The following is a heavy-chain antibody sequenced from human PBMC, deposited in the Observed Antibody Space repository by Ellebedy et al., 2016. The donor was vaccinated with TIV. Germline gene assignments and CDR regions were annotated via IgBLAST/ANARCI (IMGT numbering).Heavy chain of an antibody. Sequence: PGGSLRLSCVASGFTFTDYWMTWVRQAPGKGLEWVSKVSQGGSEKYYVDSVKGRFTVSRDNAKNSVYLQMNHLRAEDTAVYYCKTPYYYGSGSYFLWGQGTLVTVYS. J-gene: IGHJ4*02. CDR1: GFTFTDYW. D-gene: IGHD3-10*01. CDR3: KTPYYYGSGSYFL. CDR2: VSQGGSEK. V-gene: IGHV3-7*03.